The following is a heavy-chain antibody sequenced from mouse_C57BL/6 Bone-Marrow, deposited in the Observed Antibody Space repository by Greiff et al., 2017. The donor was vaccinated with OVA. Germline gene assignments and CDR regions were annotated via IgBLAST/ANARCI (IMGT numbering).Heavy chain of an antibody. CDR3: ASTVVATRRYFDV. V-gene: IGHV14-2*01. Sequence: VQLQQSGAELVKPGASVKLSCTASGFNIKDYYMNWVKQRTEQGLEWIGRIDPEDGETKYAPKFQGKATITADTSTNTAYLQLSSLTSEDTAVYYCASTVVATRRYFDVWGTGTTVTVSS. CDR2: IDPEDGET. CDR1: GFNIKDYY. J-gene: IGHJ1*03. D-gene: IGHD1-1*01.